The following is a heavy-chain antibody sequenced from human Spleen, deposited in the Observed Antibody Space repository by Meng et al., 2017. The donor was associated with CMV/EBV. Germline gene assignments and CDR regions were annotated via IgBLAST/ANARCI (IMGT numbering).Heavy chain of an antibody. CDR2: IRQDESEK. CDR3: ARDLDFWSGYYLDY. D-gene: IGHD3-3*01. J-gene: IGHJ4*02. V-gene: IGHV3-7*01. Sequence: ASGFTFSSYWMSWVRRAPGKGLEWVANIRQDESEKYYVDSVKGRFTISRDNAKNSLYLQMNSLRAEDTAVYYCARDLDFWSGYYLDYWGQGTLVTVSS. CDR1: GFTFSSYW.